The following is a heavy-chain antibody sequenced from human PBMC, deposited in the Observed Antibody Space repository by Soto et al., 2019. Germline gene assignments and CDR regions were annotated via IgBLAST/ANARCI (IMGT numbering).Heavy chain of an antibody. Sequence: QVQLVQSGAEVKKPGASVKVSCKASGYTFTSFGISWVRQAPGQGLEWMGWISAYNCNTNYAENLQGRVTMTTDTYTSTAYMELRSLRSDDTAVYYCARDHRGGTDAFDIWGQGPMVTVSS. V-gene: IGHV1-18*01. CDR2: ISAYNCNT. CDR3: ARDHRGGTDAFDI. J-gene: IGHJ3*02. D-gene: IGHD2-15*01. CDR1: GYTFTSFG.